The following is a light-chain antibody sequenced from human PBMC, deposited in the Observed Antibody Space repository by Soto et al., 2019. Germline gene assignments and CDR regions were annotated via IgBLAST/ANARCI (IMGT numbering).Light chain of an antibody. Sequence: EIVLTQSPGTLSLSPGERATLSCRASQSVSNYLGWYQQKPGQAPRLLIYDVSNRATGIPARFSGSGSGTDFTLTISSLEPEDFAVYYCQQRSTWPRTFGQGTKVEIK. CDR2: DVS. CDR1: QSVSNY. J-gene: IGKJ1*01. V-gene: IGKV3-11*01. CDR3: QQRSTWPRT.